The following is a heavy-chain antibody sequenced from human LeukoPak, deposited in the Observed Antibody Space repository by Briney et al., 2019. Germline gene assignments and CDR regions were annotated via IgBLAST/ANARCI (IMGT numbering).Heavy chain of an antibody. CDR1: GYIFTGYY. CDR3: TRKGRSTLDY. J-gene: IGHJ4*02. Sequence: GASVAVSCKTSGYIFTGYYIYWVRQAPGQDLEWMGWIDPNRGGTNSSQKFQDRVSMARDTSVSTAYMELSRLRSDDTAIYFCTRKGRSTLDYWGQGTLVTLSS. CDR2: IDPNRGGT. D-gene: IGHD1-26*01. V-gene: IGHV1-2*02.